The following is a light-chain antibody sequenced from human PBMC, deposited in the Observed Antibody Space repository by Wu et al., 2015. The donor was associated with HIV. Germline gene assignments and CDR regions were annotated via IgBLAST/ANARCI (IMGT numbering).Light chain of an antibody. CDR1: SISQST. Sequence: SISQSTICPGINKRPGQSPNVLVSQASTRPPTTPERFSGSGTGTDFTLTISRVDPEDFGVYFCQQYGSFPITFGPGTRLEIK. V-gene: IGKV3-20*01. J-gene: IGKJ5*01. CDR3: QQYGSFPIT. CDR2: QAS.